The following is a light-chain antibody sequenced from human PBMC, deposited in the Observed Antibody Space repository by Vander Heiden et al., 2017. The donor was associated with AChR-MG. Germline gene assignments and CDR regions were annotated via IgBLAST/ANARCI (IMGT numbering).Light chain of an antibody. CDR3: QQYAGSPLT. CDR1: QSVSSSY. CDR2: AAS. J-gene: IGKJ4*01. V-gene: IGKV3-20*01. Sequence: EIVLTQSPGTLSLSPGERATLSCRASQSVSSSYLAWYQQKAGQAPGLLIYAASSRATGIPDRFSGSGSGTDFTLTISRLEPEDFAVYYCQQYAGSPLTFGGGTKVEI.